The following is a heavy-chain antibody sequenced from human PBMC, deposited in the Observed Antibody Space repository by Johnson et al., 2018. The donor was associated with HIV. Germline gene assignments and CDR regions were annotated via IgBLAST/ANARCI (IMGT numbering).Heavy chain of an antibody. Sequence: VQLVESGGGVVQPGGSLRLSCATSGFTFSTYGMHWVRQAPGKGLEWVAFIRYDGSLKYLADSVKGRCTISRDNSKNTLYLQMNSLRAEDTAVYYCASVVGATLGAFDIWGQGTMVTVSS. J-gene: IGHJ3*02. CDR1: GFTFSTYG. CDR3: ASVVGATLGAFDI. CDR2: IRYDGSLK. D-gene: IGHD1-26*01. V-gene: IGHV3-30*02.